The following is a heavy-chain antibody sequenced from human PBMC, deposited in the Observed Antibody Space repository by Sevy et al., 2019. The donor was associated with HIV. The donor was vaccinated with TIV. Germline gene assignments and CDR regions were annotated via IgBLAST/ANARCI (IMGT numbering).Heavy chain of an antibody. CDR3: ARGAGIVVVPAAIWFDS. CDR1: GFTLRSYE. CDR2: ISTSGTTI. V-gene: IGHV3-48*03. Sequence: GGSLRLSCAVSGFTLRSYEMNWVRQAPGKGLEWVSFISTSGTTIYYADSVKGRFTISRDNAKNSLYLQMDSLRAEDTALCYCARGAGIVVVPAAIWFDSWGQGTLVTVSS. J-gene: IGHJ5*01. D-gene: IGHD2-2*01.